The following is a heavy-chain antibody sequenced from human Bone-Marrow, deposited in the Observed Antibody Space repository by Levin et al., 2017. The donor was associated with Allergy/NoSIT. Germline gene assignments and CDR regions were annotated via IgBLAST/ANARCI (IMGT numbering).Heavy chain of an antibody. CDR1: GFSVSSNS. V-gene: IGHV3-53*01. CDR3: AKSPATRNWYFDL. CDR2: KDIVGTT. J-gene: IGHJ2*01. D-gene: IGHD1-1*01. Sequence: SGGSLRLSCAASGFSVSSNSMTWVRHTPGKGLEWVSTKDIVGTTYYADSVRGRFTIARDSSTNMVYLQMNNLRPEDTAVYYCAKSPATRNWYFDLWGRGTLVTVSS.